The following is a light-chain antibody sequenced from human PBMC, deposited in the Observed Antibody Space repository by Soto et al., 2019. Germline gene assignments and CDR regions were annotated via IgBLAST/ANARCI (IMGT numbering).Light chain of an antibody. CDR1: QSITIY. Sequence: DIQMTQYPSSLSASVGDRVTITCRASQSITIYLNWYQQQPGKAPRLLIYGASTLQTGVSPRFICSGSMTDLTRIIIDLQTEDVTPYCCQQLYTAPLTFGQGSKVDI. J-gene: IGKJ1*01. CDR3: QQLYTAPLT. V-gene: IGKV1-39*01. CDR2: GAS.